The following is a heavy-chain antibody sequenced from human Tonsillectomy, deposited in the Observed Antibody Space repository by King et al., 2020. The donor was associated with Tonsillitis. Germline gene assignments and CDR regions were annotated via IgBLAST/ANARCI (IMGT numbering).Heavy chain of an antibody. D-gene: IGHD3-3*01. CDR1: GGSISSGGYY. CDR3: ERVEVVYYDFWSGTSGYFYY. V-gene: IGHV4-31*03. Sequence: QLQLQESGPGLVKPSQTLSLTCTVSGGSISSGGYYWSWIRQHPGKGLEWIGYIYYSGSTYYNPSLRSRVTISVDTSKNQFSLTLSTVTAADTAVYYCERVEVVYYDFWSGTSGYFYYWGQGTLVTVSP. CDR2: IYYSGST. J-gene: IGHJ4*02.